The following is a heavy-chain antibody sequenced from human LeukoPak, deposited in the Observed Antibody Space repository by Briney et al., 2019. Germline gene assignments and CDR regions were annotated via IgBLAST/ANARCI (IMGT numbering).Heavy chain of an antibody. Sequence: ASVKVSCKASGYTFTSYAMNWVRQAPGQGLEWMGWINTNTGNPTYAQGFTGRFVFSLDTSVSTAYLQISSLKAEDTAVYYCATPWGGNWYDAFDIWGQGTMVTVSS. D-gene: IGHD4-23*01. V-gene: IGHV7-4-1*02. J-gene: IGHJ3*02. CDR2: INTNTGNP. CDR1: GYTFTSYA. CDR3: ATPWGGNWYDAFDI.